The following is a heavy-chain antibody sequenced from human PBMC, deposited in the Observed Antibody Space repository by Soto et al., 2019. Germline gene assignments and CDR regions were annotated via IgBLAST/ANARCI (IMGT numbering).Heavy chain of an antibody. CDR1: GFTFSSYG. V-gene: IGHV3-33*01. CDR3: ARERGAYQLLPLNWFDP. D-gene: IGHD2-2*01. CDR2: IWYDGSNK. J-gene: IGHJ5*02. Sequence: GGSLRLSCAASGFTFSSYGMHWVRQAPGKGLEWVAVIWYDGSNKYYADSVKGRFTISRDNSKNTLYLQMNSLRAEDAAVYYCARERGAYQLLPLNWFDPWGQGTLVTVSS.